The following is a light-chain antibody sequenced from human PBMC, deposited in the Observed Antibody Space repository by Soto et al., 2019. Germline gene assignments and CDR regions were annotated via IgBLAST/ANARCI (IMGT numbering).Light chain of an antibody. Sequence: DIQMTQSPSSVSASFGDRVTITCRASQGLGVWLGWYQQKPGEAPQLLIFGASGLQSGVPSRFSGSGSGTDFTLTISSLQPEDFATYYCQQAYSFPLTFGGGTKVDIK. V-gene: IGKV1-12*01. CDR2: GAS. CDR3: QQAYSFPLT. J-gene: IGKJ4*01. CDR1: QGLGVW.